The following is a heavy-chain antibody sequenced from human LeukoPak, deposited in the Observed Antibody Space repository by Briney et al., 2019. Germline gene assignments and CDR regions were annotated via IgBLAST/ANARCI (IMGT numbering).Heavy chain of an antibody. V-gene: IGHV4-4*02. D-gene: IGHD2-15*01. CDR1: GDSMSSNNW. J-gene: IGHJ4*01. CDR3: ARMLGGSSAIIDY. Sequence: SETLPLPCTVSGDSMSSNNWWTWVRQPPAQGLVWIGEIHHDGSTNYNPSLRSRVTISMDKTKNHFSLIQNSVTAADTVVYYCARMLGGSSAIIDYSGPGSPVTVSS. CDR2: IHHDGST.